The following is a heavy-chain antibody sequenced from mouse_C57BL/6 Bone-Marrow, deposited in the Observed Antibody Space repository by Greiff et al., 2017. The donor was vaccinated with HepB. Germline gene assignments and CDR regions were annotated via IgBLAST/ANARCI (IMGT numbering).Heavy chain of an antibody. V-gene: IGHV1-66*01. CDR1: GYSFTSYY. CDR2: IYPGSGNT. Sequence: VKLMESGPELVKPGASVKISCKASGYSFTSYYIHWVKQRPGQGLEWIGWIYPGSGNTKYNEKFKGKATLTADTSSSTAYMQLSSLTSEDSAVYYCARLLLRYLDYFDYWGQGTTLTVSS. J-gene: IGHJ2*01. CDR3: ARLLLRYLDYFDY. D-gene: IGHD1-1*01.